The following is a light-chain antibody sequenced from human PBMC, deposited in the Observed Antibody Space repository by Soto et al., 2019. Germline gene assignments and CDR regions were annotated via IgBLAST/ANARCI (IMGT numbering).Light chain of an antibody. Sequence: EIVLTQSPGTLSLSPGERATLSCRASQSVSSSYLAWYQQKPGQAPRLLIYGASSRATGIPDRFSGSGSGTDFTLTISRLEPEDFVVYYCQQYGRFGPGTKVDIK. J-gene: IGKJ3*01. CDR2: GAS. CDR3: QQYGR. V-gene: IGKV3-20*01. CDR1: QSVSSSY.